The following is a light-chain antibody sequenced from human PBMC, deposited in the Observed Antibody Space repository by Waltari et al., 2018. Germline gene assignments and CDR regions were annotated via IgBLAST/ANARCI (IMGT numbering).Light chain of an antibody. J-gene: IGKJ4*01. Sequence: DIQMTQSPSSLSAYVGDRVTITCRASQSISSDLNWYQQKPGKAPKLLISGTSNLQSGVPSGFSGSGSGTDFTLTINSLQPLDSATYYCQQSYRTPPTFGGGTKVEI. CDR1: QSISSD. CDR3: QQSYRTPPT. V-gene: IGKV1-39*01. CDR2: GTS.